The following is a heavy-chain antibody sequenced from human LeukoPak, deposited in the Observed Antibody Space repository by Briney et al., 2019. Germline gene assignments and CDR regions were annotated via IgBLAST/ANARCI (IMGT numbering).Heavy chain of an antibody. V-gene: IGHV1-2*02. D-gene: IGHD2-2*03. J-gene: IGHJ6*02. CDR1: GYTFTAYY. Sequence: ASVKVSCKTSGYTFTAYYIHWVRQAPGQGLEWMGWINPNTGGTSYAQKSQGRVTMSRDTSISTAYMELSRLSSDDTAVYYCASMDGDGMDVWGQGTTVTVSS. CDR2: INPNTGGT. CDR3: ASMDGDGMDV.